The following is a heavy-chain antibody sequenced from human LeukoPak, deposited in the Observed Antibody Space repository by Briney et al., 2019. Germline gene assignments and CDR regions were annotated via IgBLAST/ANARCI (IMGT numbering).Heavy chain of an antibody. D-gene: IGHD4-11*01. CDR2: IYHSGTT. CDR1: GDSMTRGGYY. J-gene: IGHJ4*02. CDR3: ARAVDYRNYFDY. Sequence: TLSLTCTVSGDSMTRGGYYWRWVRQHPGKGLEWVGFIYHSGTTFYNPSLESRATISVDTSQNQFSLKLTSVTAADTAVYYCARAVDYRNYFDYWGQGTLVTVSS. V-gene: IGHV4-31*03.